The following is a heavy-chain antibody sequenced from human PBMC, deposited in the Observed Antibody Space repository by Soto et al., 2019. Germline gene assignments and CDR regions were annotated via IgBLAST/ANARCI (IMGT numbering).Heavy chain of an antibody. J-gene: IGHJ4*02. CDR2: ISPYNGDT. V-gene: IGHV1-18*04. Sequence: QVQLVQSGAEVKRPGASVKASCKASGYTFTTYGSNWVRQAPGQGLEWMGWISPYNGDTNYAQNFQGRVTLTTDTSTSTAYMELRSLTSDDTAVYYCARTPRAQMIVLEAATRFDYWGQGTLVTVSS. D-gene: IGHD2-15*01. CDR3: ARTPRAQMIVLEAATRFDY. CDR1: GYTFTTYG.